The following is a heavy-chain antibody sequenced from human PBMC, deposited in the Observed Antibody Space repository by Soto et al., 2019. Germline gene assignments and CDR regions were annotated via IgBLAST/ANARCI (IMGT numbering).Heavy chain of an antibody. D-gene: IGHD4-17*01. J-gene: IGHJ6*02. CDR3: ARHFVGDYGTKYYYGMDV. Sequence: SETLSLTCTVSGGSISSGGYYWSWIRQHPGKGLEWIGYIYYSGSTYYNPSLKSRVTISVDTSKNQFSLKLSSVTAADTAVYYCARHFVGDYGTKYYYGMDVWGQGTTVTVSS. CDR2: IYYSGST. CDR1: GGSISSGGYY. V-gene: IGHV4-31*03.